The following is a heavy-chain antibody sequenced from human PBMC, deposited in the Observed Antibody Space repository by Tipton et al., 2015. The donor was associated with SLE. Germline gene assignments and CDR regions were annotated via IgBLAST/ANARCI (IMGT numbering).Heavy chain of an antibody. Sequence: SLRLSCAASGFTFSSYGMHWVRQAPGKGLEWVAFIRYDGSNKYYADSVKGRFTISRDNSKNTLYLQMNSLRAEDTAVYYCAKGQQWLAWYFDLWGRGTLVTVSS. J-gene: IGHJ2*01. D-gene: IGHD6-19*01. CDR2: IRYDGSNK. CDR3: AKGQQWLAWYFDL. CDR1: GFTFSSYG. V-gene: IGHV3-30*02.